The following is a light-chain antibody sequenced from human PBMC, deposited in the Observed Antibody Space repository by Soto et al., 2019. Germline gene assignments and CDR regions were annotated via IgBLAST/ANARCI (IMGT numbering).Light chain of an antibody. CDR1: QSVSSSY. Sequence: ENVLTQSPGTLSLSPGERATLSCRASQSVSSSYLAWYQQKPGQAPRLLIYDASSRATGIPDRFSGSGSGKDFTLTISRLEPKDFAVYFCQQYGSSPRTFGQGTKVDIK. CDR3: QQYGSSPRT. J-gene: IGKJ1*01. CDR2: DAS. V-gene: IGKV3-20*01.